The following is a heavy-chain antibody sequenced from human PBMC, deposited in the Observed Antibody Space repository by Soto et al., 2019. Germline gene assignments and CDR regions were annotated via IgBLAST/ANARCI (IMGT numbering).Heavy chain of an antibody. J-gene: IGHJ6*02. CDR3: ASGDLGYCSRTSCYGGVYYYDYGMDV. CDR1: GGTFSSYA. D-gene: IGHD2-2*01. Sequence: QVQLVQSGAEVKKPGSSVKVSCKASGGTFSSYAISWVRQAPGQGLEWMGGIIPIFGTANYAQKFQGRVTITADESTSTAYMELSSLRSEDTAVYYCASGDLGYCSRTSCYGGVYYYDYGMDVWGQGTTVTVSS. V-gene: IGHV1-69*01. CDR2: IIPIFGTA.